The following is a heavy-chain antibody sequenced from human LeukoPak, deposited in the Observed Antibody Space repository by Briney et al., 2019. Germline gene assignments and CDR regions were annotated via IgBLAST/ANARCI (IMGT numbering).Heavy chain of an antibody. J-gene: IGHJ4*02. CDR2: INPSGGST. D-gene: IGHD7-27*01. CDR3: ASTGRGGKITGAIDY. Sequence: ASVKVSCKASGYTFTSYYMHWVRQAPGQGLEWMGIINPSGGSTSYAQKFQGRVTMTRDMSTSTVYMELSSLRSEDTAVYYCASTGRGGKITGAIDYWGQGTLVTVSS. V-gene: IGHV1-46*01. CDR1: GYTFTSYY.